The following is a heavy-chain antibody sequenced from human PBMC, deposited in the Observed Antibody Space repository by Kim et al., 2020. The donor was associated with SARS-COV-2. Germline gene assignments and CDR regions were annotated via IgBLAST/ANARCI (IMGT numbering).Heavy chain of an antibody. CDR3: AKKDSSGGVGYYYYGMDV. CDR1: GFTFSSYG. CDR2: IWYDGSNK. V-gene: IGHV3-33*06. D-gene: IGHD6-19*01. Sequence: GGSLRLSCAASGFTFSSYGMHWVRQAPGKGLEWVAVIWYDGSNKYYADSVKGRFTISRDNSKNTLYLQMNSLRAEDTAVYYCAKKDSSGGVGYYYYGMDVWGQGTTVTVSS. J-gene: IGHJ6*02.